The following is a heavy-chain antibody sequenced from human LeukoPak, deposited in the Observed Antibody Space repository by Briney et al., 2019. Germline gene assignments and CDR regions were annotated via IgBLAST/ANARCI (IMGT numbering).Heavy chain of an antibody. Sequence: GGSLRLSCVGSGYIFSDYSMSWVRQAPGKGLEWVSGISGSSGSTYYADSVKGRFTISRDNSKNTLYLQMNSLRAEDTAVYYCAKGRSIAVAGNSGFDYWGQGTLVTVSS. D-gene: IGHD6-19*01. V-gene: IGHV3-23*01. J-gene: IGHJ4*02. CDR1: GYIFSDYS. CDR3: AKGRSIAVAGNSGFDY. CDR2: ISGSSGST.